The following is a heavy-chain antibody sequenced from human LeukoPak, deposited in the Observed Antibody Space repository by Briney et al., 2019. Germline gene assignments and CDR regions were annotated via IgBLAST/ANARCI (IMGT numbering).Heavy chain of an antibody. CDR1: GGSINSYY. CDR3: AGSKTDTDSSGWYAWFDP. V-gene: IGHV4-59*01. CDR2: IYYSGYT. Sequence: SETLSLTCTVSGGSINSYYWSWIRQPPGKGLEWIGYIYYSGYTNYNPSLKSRVTISVDTSKNQFSLKLSSVTAADTPVYYCAGSKTDTDSSGWYAWFDPWGQGTLVTVSS. J-gene: IGHJ5*02. D-gene: IGHD6-19*01.